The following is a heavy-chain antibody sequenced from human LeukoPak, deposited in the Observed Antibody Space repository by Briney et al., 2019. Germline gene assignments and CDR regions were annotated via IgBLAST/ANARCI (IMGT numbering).Heavy chain of an antibody. CDR2: IYSGGST. Sequence: GGSLRLSCAASGFTVSSNYMSWVRQAPGKGLEWVSVIYSGGSTYYADSVKGRFTISRHNSKNTLYLQMNSLRAEDTAVYYCARGRVWGATNYYGMDVWGQGTTVTVSS. D-gene: IGHD1-26*01. CDR1: GFTVSSNY. J-gene: IGHJ6*02. V-gene: IGHV3-53*04. CDR3: ARGRVWGATNYYGMDV.